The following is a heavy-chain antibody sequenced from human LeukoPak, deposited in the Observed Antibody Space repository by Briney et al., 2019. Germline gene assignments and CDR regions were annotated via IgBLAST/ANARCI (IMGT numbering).Heavy chain of an antibody. Sequence: ASVKVSCKASGYTFTSYYMHWVRQAPGQGLEWMGIINPSGGSTSYAQKFQGRVTMTRDTSTSTVYMELSSLRSEDTAVYYCARGLVYYYDSSGYYYYFGYWAREPWSPSPQ. V-gene: IGHV1-46*01. CDR1: GYTFTSYY. D-gene: IGHD3-22*01. CDR2: INPSGGST. J-gene: IGHJ4*02. CDR3: ARGLVYYYDSSGYYYYFGY.